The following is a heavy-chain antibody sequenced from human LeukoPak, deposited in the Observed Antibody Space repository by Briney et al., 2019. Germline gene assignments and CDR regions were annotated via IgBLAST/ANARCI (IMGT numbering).Heavy chain of an antibody. J-gene: IGHJ4*02. Sequence: PGGSLRLSCAASGFTFSSYAMSWVRQAPGKGLEWVSAISGSGGSTYYADSVKGRFTISRDNSKNTLYLQMNSLRAEDTAVYYCAKAGAAVGKYYSPLYYFDYWGQGTLVTVSS. CDR2: ISGSGGST. D-gene: IGHD6-13*01. CDR3: AKAGAAVGKYYSPLYYFDY. CDR1: GFTFSSYA. V-gene: IGHV3-23*01.